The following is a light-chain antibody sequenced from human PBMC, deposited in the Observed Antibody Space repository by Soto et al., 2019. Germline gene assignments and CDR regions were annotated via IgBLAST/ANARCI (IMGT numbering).Light chain of an antibody. J-gene: IGKJ1*01. Sequence: DIVMTQSPDSLAVSLGERATINCNSSQSILYTSNNRNYLAWYQQKPGQPPKLLLNWASARESGVPDRFSGSGSGNDFTLTINSLQTEDVATYYCQQYYTPPWTFGQGSKVEIK. CDR3: QQYYTPPWT. CDR2: WAS. CDR1: QSILYTSNNRNY. V-gene: IGKV4-1*01.